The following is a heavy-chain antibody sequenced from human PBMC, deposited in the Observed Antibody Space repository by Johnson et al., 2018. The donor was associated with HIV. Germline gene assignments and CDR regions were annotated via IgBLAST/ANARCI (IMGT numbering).Heavy chain of an antibody. CDR3: AKLRYTNMANDGFDF. CDR1: GFTFSSYG. Sequence: QVQLVESGGGVVQPGGSLRLSCVASGFTFSSYGMHWVRQAPGKGLEWVAFIRYDGSNAYYGDSVKGRVTISRDNSKNRLYLQMNSLRDDDTALYYCAKLRYTNMANDGFDFWGQGTMVTVSS. V-gene: IGHV3-30*02. D-gene: IGHD3-16*02. J-gene: IGHJ3*01. CDR2: IRYDGSNA.